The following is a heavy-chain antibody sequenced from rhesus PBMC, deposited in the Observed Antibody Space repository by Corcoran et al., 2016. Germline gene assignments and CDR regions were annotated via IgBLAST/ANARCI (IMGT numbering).Heavy chain of an antibody. V-gene: IGHV4-65*01. CDR3: ARIIDY. Sequence: QVQLQESGPGLVKPSETLSLTCAVSGDSISSNNWWTWLRQPPGKGLEWIGYFSGSVGNTYYNPSLKGRVTISTDPSKNQFSLELTSVTAADTAVYYCARIIDYWGQGVLVTVSS. J-gene: IGHJ4*01. CDR2: FSGSVGNT. CDR1: GDSISSNNW.